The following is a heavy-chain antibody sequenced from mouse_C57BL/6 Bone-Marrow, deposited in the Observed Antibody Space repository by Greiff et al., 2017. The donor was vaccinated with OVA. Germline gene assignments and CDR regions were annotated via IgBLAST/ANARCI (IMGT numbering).Heavy chain of an antibody. CDR1: GFTFSSYG. CDR3: ARRGRGFDY. J-gene: IGHJ2*01. Sequence: VQLQQSGGDLVKPGGSLKLSCAASGFTFSSYGMSWVRQTPDKRLEWVATISSGGSYTYYPDSVKGRFTISRDNAKNTLYLQMSSLKSEDTAMYYCARRGRGFDYWGQGTTLTVSS. CDR2: ISSGGSYT. D-gene: IGHD3-1*01. V-gene: IGHV5-6*01.